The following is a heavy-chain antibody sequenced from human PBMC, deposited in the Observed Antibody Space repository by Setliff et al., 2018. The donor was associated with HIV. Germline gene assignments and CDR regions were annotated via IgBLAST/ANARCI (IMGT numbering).Heavy chain of an antibody. J-gene: IGHJ3*02. CDR2: IYFSGST. Sequence: KPSETLSLTCTVSGGSISSSSHYWGWIRQPPGKGLEWIGSIYFSGSTYYNPSLKSRVTISVDTSKNQFSLKLSSVTAADTAVYYCARPRYTYGTPPAFDIWGRGTVVTVS. CDR1: GGSISSSSHY. D-gene: IGHD5-18*01. V-gene: IGHV4-39*01. CDR3: ARPRYTYGTPPAFDI.